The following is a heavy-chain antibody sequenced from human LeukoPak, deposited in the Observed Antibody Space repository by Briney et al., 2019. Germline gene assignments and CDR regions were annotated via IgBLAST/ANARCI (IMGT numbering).Heavy chain of an antibody. Sequence: GGSLRLSCAASGFTFSTSTMNWVRQAPGKGLEWVSCITTTSSTIYYADSVKGRFTISRDNAKNSLYLQMNSLRAEDTAVYYCARVSDISVAAYFDYWGQGTLVTVSS. J-gene: IGHJ4*02. CDR2: ITTTSSTI. CDR3: ARVSDISVAAYFDY. CDR1: GFTFSTST. D-gene: IGHD6-19*01. V-gene: IGHV3-48*01.